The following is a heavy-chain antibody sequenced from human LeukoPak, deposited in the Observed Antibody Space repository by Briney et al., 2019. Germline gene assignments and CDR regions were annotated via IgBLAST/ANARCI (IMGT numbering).Heavy chain of an antibody. CDR1: GFTFSSYA. CDR2: ISHDGSNK. Sequence: GRSLRLSCAASGFTFSSYAMHWVRQAPGKGLEWVAVISHDGSNKYYADSVKGRFTISRDNSKNTLYLQMNSLRAEDTAVYYCAREVAHCGGDCYSHFDYWGQGTLVTVSS. D-gene: IGHD2-21*02. J-gene: IGHJ4*02. CDR3: AREVAHCGGDCYSHFDY. V-gene: IGHV3-30-3*01.